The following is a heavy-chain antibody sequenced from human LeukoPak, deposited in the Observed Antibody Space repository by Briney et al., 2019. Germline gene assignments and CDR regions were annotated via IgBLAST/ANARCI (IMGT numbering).Heavy chain of an antibody. CDR1: GFTFSNYW. D-gene: IGHD3-3*01. V-gene: IGHV3-7*01. CDR2: INQDGSER. J-gene: IGHJ4*02. Sequence: GGSLRLSCAASGFTFSNYWMSWVRQAPGKGLDWVANINQDGSERYYVDSVKDRFSISRDNAKNSLYLQMNSLRAEDTAVYYCARDDFWSGYYPDYWGQGTLVTVSS. CDR3: ARDDFWSGYYPDY.